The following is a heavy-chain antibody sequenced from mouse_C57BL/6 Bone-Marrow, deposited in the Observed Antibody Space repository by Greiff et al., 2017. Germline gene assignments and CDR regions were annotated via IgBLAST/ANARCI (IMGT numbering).Heavy chain of an antibody. CDR1: GYTFTDYY. CDR3: ARLGYDYPGFAY. J-gene: IGHJ3*01. Sequence: EVQLQQSGPELVKPGASVKISCKASGYTFTDYYMNWVKQSHGKSLEWIGDINPNNGGTSYNQKFKGKATLTVDKSSSTAYMELRSLTSEDSAVYYCARLGYDYPGFAYWGQGTLVTVSA. V-gene: IGHV1-26*01. CDR2: INPNNGGT. D-gene: IGHD2-4*01.